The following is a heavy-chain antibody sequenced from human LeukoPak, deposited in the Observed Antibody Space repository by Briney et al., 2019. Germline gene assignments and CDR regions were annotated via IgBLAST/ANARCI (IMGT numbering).Heavy chain of an antibody. CDR2: IYYSGST. Sequence: PSETLSLTCTVSGGSISSSSYYWGWIRQPPGKGLEWIGSIYYSGSTYYNPSLKSRVTISVDTSRNQFSLKLSSVTAADTAVYYGATLALGGYDILTGLPTFDYWGQGTLVTVSS. CDR1: GGSISSSSYY. J-gene: IGHJ4*02. D-gene: IGHD3-9*01. CDR3: ATLALGGYDILTGLPTFDY. V-gene: IGHV4-39*01.